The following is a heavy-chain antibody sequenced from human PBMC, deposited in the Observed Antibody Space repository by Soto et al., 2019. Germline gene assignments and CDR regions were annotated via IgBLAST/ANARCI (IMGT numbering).Heavy chain of an antibody. CDR3: AHTPRCYAYYVDY. CDR1: GFSITTRGVG. J-gene: IGHJ4*02. V-gene: IGHV2-5*02. Sequence: QVTLKESGPPLVKPTQPLTLTCTFSGFSITTRGVGVAWIRQPPGKALEWLALIFWDDDKRYSPSLKNRLTITVDTSKNQVVLTVTNMDPVDTATYYCAHTPRCYAYYVDYWGQGALGTVSS. D-gene: IGHD2-15*01. CDR2: IFWDDDK.